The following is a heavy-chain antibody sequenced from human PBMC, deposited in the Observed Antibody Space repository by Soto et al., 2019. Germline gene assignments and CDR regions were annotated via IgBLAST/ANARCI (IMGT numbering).Heavy chain of an antibody. V-gene: IGHV3-23*01. CDR2: IGGGDT. CDR1: GFTFNIFA. J-gene: IGHJ4*02. D-gene: IGHD3-22*01. CDR3: AKGLNYYDSSGSDY. Sequence: EAQLLESGGGLVQPGGSLRLSCATSGFTFNIFAMSWVRQAPGKGLEWVSGIGGGDTYYADSVKGRFTISRDNSKNTLYLQMNSLRAEDTAVYYCAKGLNYYDSSGSDYWGQGTLVTVSS.